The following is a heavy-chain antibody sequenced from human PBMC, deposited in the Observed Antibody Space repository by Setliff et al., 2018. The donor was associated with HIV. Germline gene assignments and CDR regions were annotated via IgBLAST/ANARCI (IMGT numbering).Heavy chain of an antibody. Sequence: ASVKVSCKAPGATFRNNAITWVRQAPGQGLEWMGGIIPIFGTANYAQKFQGRVTITADESTSTAYMELSSLRSEDTAVYYCARACRAAAGNSYYLDYWGQGTLVTVSS. CDR1: GATFRNNA. V-gene: IGHV1-69*13. CDR2: IIPIFGTA. CDR3: ARACRAAAGNSYYLDY. D-gene: IGHD6-13*01. J-gene: IGHJ4*02.